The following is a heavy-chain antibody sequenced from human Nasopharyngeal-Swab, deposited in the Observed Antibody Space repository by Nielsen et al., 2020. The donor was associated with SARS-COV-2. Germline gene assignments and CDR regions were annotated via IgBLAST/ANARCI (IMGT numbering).Heavy chain of an antibody. Sequence: VRQMPGKGLEWVGRIGDKAHNYATTYAASVKGRFTISRDDSKNTAFLQMDSLKTEDTALYYCTTDYYFDYWGQGTRV. V-gene: IGHV3-73*01. CDR2: IGDKAHNYAT. CDR3: TTDYYFDY. J-gene: IGHJ4*02.